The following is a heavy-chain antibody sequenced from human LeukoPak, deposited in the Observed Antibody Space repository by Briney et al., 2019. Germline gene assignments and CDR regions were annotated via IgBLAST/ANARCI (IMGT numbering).Heavy chain of an antibody. J-gene: IGHJ4*02. Sequence: SETLSLACTVSGGSIRNHYWSWIRQPAGKGLEWIGRIYASGSTNYNPSLESRVTMSVDTSKNQFSLKLSSVTAADTAVYYCARDFWNGYYIFDYWGQGTLVTVSS. V-gene: IGHV4-4*07. CDR2: IYASGST. CDR1: GGSIRNHY. CDR3: ARDFWNGYYIFDY. D-gene: IGHD3-3*01.